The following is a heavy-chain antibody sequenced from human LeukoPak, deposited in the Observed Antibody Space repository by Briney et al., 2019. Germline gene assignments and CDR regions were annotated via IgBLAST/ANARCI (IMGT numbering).Heavy chain of an antibody. J-gene: IGHJ4*02. D-gene: IGHD6-13*01. V-gene: IGHV5-51*01. CDR3: ARGGSSSWYDY. CDR1: GYSFTSYW. Sequence: GESLKVSCKGSGYSFTSYWXXWVRQMPXXXXXWMGIIYPGDSDTRYSPSFQGQVTISADKSISTAYLQWSSLKASDTAMYYCARGGSSSWYDYWGQGTLVTVSS. CDR2: IYPGDSDT.